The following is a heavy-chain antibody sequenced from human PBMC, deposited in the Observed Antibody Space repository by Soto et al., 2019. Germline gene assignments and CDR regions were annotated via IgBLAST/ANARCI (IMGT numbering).Heavy chain of an antibody. CDR3: AKRGSGSQFDY. CDR2: ISGSGGST. V-gene: IGHV3-23*01. D-gene: IGHD1-26*01. CDR1: GLTFSSYV. Sequence: EVQLLESGGGLVQPGGSLRLSCAASGLTFSSYVMSWVRQAPGKGLEWVSVISGSGGSTYYADSVKGQFTISRDNSKNTLYLQMNSLRAEDTAVYYCAKRGSGSQFDYWGQGTLVTVSS. J-gene: IGHJ4*02.